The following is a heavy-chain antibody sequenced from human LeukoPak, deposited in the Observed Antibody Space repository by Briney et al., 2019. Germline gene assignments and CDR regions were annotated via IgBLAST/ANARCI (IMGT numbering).Heavy chain of an antibody. V-gene: IGHV4-30-4*08. CDR3: ARLGGDGYNRDFDY. CDR2: IYYSGST. Sequence: SETLSLTCTVSGGSISSGDYYWSWIRQPPGKGLEWIGYIYYSGSTYYNPSLKSRVTISVDTSKNQFSLKLSSVTAADTAVYYCARLGGDGYNRDFDYWGQGTLVTVSS. D-gene: IGHD5-24*01. CDR1: GGSISSGDYY. J-gene: IGHJ4*02.